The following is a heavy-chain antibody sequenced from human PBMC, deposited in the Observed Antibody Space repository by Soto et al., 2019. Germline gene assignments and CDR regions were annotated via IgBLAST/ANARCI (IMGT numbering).Heavy chain of an antibody. CDR2: IIPIFGTA. Sequence: QVQLVQSGAEVKKPGSSVKVSCKASGGTFSSYAISWVRQAPGQGLEWMGGIIPIFGTANYAQKFQGRVTVTSDESTSTAYMELSSLRSEDTAVYYCARDRGNYDSSGYYCWFDPWGQGPLVTVSS. CDR3: ARDRGNYDSSGYYCWFDP. V-gene: IGHV1-69*01. D-gene: IGHD3-22*01. J-gene: IGHJ5*02. CDR1: GGTFSSYA.